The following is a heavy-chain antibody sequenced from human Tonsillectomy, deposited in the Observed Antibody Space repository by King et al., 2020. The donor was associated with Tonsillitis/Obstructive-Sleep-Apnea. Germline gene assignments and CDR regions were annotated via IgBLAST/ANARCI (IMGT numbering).Heavy chain of an antibody. CDR3: AREGGDIVATIVDY. CDR1: GYTFISYG. J-gene: IGHJ4*02. Sequence: QLVQSGAEVKKPGASVKVSCKASGYTFISYGISLVRQAPGQGLEWMGWISAYNGNTNYAQKLQGRVTMTTDTSTSTAYMELRSLRADDTAVYYCAREGGDIVATIVDYWGQGTLVTVSS. CDR2: ISAYNGNT. D-gene: IGHD5-12*01. V-gene: IGHV1-18*01.